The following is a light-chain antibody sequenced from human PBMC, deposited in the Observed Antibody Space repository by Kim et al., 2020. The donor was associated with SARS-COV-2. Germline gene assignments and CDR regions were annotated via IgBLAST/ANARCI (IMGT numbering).Light chain of an antibody. J-gene: IGKJ1*01. CDR2: KAS. V-gene: IGKV1-5*03. CDR1: QSISGW. CDR3: QHYDSYPLT. Sequence: DIQMTQSPSTLSASVGDRVTITCRASQSISGWLAWHQQKPGKAPKVLIQKASVLESGVPSRFSGHGSGTEFTLSISSLQPEDSATYYCQHYDSYPLTFGQGTKVDI.